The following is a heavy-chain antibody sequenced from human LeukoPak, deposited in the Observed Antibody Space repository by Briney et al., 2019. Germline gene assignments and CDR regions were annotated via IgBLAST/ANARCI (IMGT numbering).Heavy chain of an antibody. CDR2: ISYDGSNK. V-gene: IGHV3-30-3*01. J-gene: IGHJ4*02. CDR3: AREEYCSSTSCYRDFDY. CDR1: GFTFSSYA. D-gene: IGHD2-2*02. Sequence: GGSLRLSCAASGFTFSSYAMHWVRQAPGKGLEWVAVISYDGSNKYYADSVKGRFTISRDNSKNTLYLQMNSLRAEDTAVYYCAREEYCSSTSCYRDFDYWGQGTLVTVSS.